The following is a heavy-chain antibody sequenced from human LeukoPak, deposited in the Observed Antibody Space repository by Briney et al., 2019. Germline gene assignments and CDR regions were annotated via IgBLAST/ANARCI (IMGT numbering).Heavy chain of an antibody. J-gene: IGHJ3*02. CDR1: GYTFTGYY. CDR3: ARGDYDYVWGSYRYRAFDI. D-gene: IGHD3-16*02. Sequence: ASVKVSCKASGYTFTGYYMHWVRQAPGQGLEWMGWINPNSGGTNYAQKFQGRVTMTRDTSISTAYMELSRLRSDDTAVYYCARGDYDYVWGSYRYRAFDIWGQGTMVTVSS. CDR2: INPNSGGT. V-gene: IGHV1-2*02.